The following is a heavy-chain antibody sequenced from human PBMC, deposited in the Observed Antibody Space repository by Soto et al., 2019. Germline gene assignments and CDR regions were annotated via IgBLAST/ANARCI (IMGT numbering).Heavy chain of an antibody. CDR1: GGTFSSYA. Sequence: ASVKVSCKASGGTFSSYAMSWVRQAPGQGLEWMAWIIPTSGSTYYAQNFQGRVTVTTDTSTDTASMELRSLRSGDTAIYYCARGNYFGSGTFDYWGHGTLVTVSS. J-gene: IGHJ4*01. V-gene: IGHV1-18*01. D-gene: IGHD3-10*01. CDR2: IIPTSGST. CDR3: ARGNYFGSGTFDY.